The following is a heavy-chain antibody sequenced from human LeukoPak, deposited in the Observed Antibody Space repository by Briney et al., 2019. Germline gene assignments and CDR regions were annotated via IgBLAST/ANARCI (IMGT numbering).Heavy chain of an antibody. CDR3: ARRNRSCGGTNCQSGYYYMDV. V-gene: IGHV4-39*01. J-gene: IGHJ6*03. CDR2: VYYSGNT. CDR1: GGSISRTSYY. Sequence: SETLSLTCTVSGGSISRTSYYWGWIRQPPGKGLEWMGSVYYSGNTYYNPSLKSRVTISVDTAKNQFSLNLRSVTAADTAVYYSARRNRSCGGTNCQSGYYYMDVWGKGTTVTVSS. D-gene: IGHD2-2*01.